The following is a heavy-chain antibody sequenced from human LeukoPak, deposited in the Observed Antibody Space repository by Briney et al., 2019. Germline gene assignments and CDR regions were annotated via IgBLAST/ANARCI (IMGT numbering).Heavy chain of an antibody. CDR3: ASQGPRGEGIFDY. D-gene: IGHD3-16*01. CDR1: GGSFSGYY. J-gene: IGHJ4*02. V-gene: IGHV4-34*01. CDR2: INHSGST. Sequence: SGTLSLTCAVYGGSFSGYYWSWIRQPPGKGLEWIGEINHSGSTHYNPSLKSRVTISVDTSKNQFSLKLSSVTAADTAVYYCASQGPRGEGIFDYWGQGTLVTVS.